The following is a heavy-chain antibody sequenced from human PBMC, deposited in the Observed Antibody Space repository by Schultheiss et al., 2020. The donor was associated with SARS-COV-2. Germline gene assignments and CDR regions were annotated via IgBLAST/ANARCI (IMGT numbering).Heavy chain of an antibody. CDR2: IYYSGST. J-gene: IGHJ5*02. D-gene: IGHD3-3*01. CDR3: ARGQRITIFGVVENWFDP. CDR1: GGSISSYY. V-gene: IGHV4-59*01. Sequence: SETLSLTCTVSGGSISSYYWSWIRQPAGKGLEWIGYIYYSGSTNYNPSLKSRVTISVDTSKNQFSLKLSSVTAADTAVYYCARGQRITIFGVVENWFDPWGQGTLVTVSS.